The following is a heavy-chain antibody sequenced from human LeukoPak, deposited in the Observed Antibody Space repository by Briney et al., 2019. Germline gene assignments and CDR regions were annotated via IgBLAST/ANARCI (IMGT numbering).Heavy chain of an antibody. CDR1: GFTFSSYA. Sequence: GGSLRLYCAASGFTFSSYAMSWVRQAPGKGLEWVSAISSSGATTYYADSVKGRFTISRDNSKNTLYLQMNSLRAEDTAVYYCAKEAGATLDYWAQGTLVTVSS. J-gene: IGHJ4*02. D-gene: IGHD1-26*01. CDR3: AKEAGATLDY. V-gene: IGHV3-23*01. CDR2: ISSSGATT.